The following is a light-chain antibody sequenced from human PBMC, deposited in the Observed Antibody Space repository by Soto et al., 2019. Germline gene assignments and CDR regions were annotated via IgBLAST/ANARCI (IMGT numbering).Light chain of an antibody. V-gene: IGKV4-1*01. CDR1: QSVLYSSNNKNY. CDR2: WGF. CDR3: HQYYGSPPRT. J-gene: IGKJ1*01. Sequence: DIVMTQSPDSLAVSLGERATINCKSSQSVLYSSNNKNYLAWYQQKPGQSPMLLISWGFIRESGVPDRFSGSGSRTDFTLTISSLQAEDVAVYYCHQYYGSPPRTFGQGTKVEIK.